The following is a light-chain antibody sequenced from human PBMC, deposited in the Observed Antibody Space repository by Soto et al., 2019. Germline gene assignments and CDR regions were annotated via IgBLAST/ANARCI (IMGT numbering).Light chain of an antibody. V-gene: IGKV3-15*01. Sequence: EIVTTHSRASLVVPAWVRXTXTRWAGQGVTTNFAWYQQKSGQSNRLIIYDVSKRATGVTDRLSRTGSETDFTLTISGLQSEDSAVFYCQQYDSLPIAFGQGTRVDIK. CDR2: DVS. J-gene: IGKJ5*01. CDR3: QQYDSLPIA. CDR1: QGVTTN.